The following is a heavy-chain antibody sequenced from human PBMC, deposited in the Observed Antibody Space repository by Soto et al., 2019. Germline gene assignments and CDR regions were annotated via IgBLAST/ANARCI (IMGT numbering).Heavy chain of an antibody. Sequence: SQTLSLTGAISGDSVSSNSAAWNWIRQSPSRGLEWLGRTYYRSKWYNDYAVSVKSRITINPDTSKNQFSLQLNSVTPEDTAVYYCARATFLRIAVAGGHRGRALLGAFANWGQGTMVTVSS. CDR2: TYYRSKWYN. J-gene: IGHJ3*02. D-gene: IGHD6-19*01. CDR1: GDSVSSNSAA. V-gene: IGHV6-1*01. CDR3: ARATFLRIAVAGGHRGRALLGAFAN.